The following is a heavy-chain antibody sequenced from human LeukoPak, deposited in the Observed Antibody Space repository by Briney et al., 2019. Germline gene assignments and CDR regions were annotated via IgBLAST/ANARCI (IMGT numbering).Heavy chain of an antibody. CDR2: IKQDETEK. V-gene: IGHV3-7*01. CDR1: GFTFSHFW. CDR3: ARDLAVAGDSFDY. J-gene: IGHJ4*02. D-gene: IGHD6-19*01. Sequence: GGSLRLSCAASGFTFSHFWMGWVRQAPGKGLEWVANIKQDETEKFYLGSVKGRFTISRDNSKNTLYLQMNSLRAEDTAVYYCARDLAVAGDSFDYWGQGTLVTVPS.